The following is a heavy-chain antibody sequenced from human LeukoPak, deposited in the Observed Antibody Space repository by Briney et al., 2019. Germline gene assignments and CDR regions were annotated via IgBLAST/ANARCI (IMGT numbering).Heavy chain of an antibody. D-gene: IGHD3-22*01. CDR2: IYYSGST. CDR1: GGSISSYY. V-gene: IGHV4-59*12. J-gene: IGHJ2*01. Sequence: SETLSLTCTVSGGSISSYYWSWIRQPPGKGLEWIGYIYYSGSTNYNPSLKSRVTISVDTSKNQFSLKLSSVTAADTAVYYCARGGYYYVWYFDLWGRGTLVTVSS. CDR3: ARGGYYYVWYFDL.